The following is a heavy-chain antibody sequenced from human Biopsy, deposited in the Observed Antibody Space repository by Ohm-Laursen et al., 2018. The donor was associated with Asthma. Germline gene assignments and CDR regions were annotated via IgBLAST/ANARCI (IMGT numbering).Heavy chain of an antibody. CDR1: GFTVSSNG. D-gene: IGHD6-19*01. Sequence: SLRLSCAASGFTVSSNGMSWVRQPPGKGLEWVSVIYSGGGTYYADSVKGRFTISRDNSKNTLFLQMNSLRAEDTAVYYCAKFRVAVAAVFHYWGQGTLVTVSS. CDR2: IYSGGGT. V-gene: IGHV3-53*01. J-gene: IGHJ4*02. CDR3: AKFRVAVAAVFHY.